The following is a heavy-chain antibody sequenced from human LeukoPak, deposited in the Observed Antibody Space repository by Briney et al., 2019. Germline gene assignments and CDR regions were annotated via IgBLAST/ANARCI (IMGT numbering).Heavy chain of an antibody. V-gene: IGHV3-23*01. CDR1: GFTFSTSS. D-gene: IGHD2-15*01. CDR2: FSGSSGRT. Sequence: GGSLRLSCAASGFTFSTSSMSWVCQAPGRGLEWVSLFSGSSGRTYYADSVKGRFTISRDNSKNTLYLHMNSLRAEDTAIYYCAKRYCSGGSCYHRYFDYWGQGTLVTVSS. CDR3: AKRYCSGGSCYHRYFDY. J-gene: IGHJ4*02.